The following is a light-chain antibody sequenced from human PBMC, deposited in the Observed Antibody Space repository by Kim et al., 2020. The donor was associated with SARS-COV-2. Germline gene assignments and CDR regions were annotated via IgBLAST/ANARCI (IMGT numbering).Light chain of an antibody. CDR2: ATS. J-gene: IGKJ1*01. Sequence: IQLAQSPSSLSASVGDRVTITCRASQGIGTSLAWYRQRPGKAPQLLMEATSTLESGVPSGFTGSGSGTDFILTISSLQPEDFATYYCQQFKSFPPTFGQGTKVDIK. CDR1: QGIGTS. V-gene: IGKV1-9*01. CDR3: QQFKSFPPT.